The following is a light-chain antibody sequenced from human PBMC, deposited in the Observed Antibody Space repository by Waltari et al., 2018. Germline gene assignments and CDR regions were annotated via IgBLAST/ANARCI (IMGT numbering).Light chain of an antibody. J-gene: IGKJ4*01. CDR1: QDISRW. V-gene: IGKV1-12*01. CDR3: QQGNSFPLS. CDR2: AAS. Sequence: TYRASQDISRWLAWNQQKPGKAPKFLIYAASNLQSGVPSRFSGSGSGTHFTLTISSLQPQDFATYYCQQGNSFPLSFGGGTKVEIK.